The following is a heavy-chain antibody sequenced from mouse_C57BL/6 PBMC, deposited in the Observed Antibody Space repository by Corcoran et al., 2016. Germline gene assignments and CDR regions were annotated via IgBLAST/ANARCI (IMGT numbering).Heavy chain of an antibody. CDR3: ARRGVNYDAMDY. CDR2: INPSNGGT. V-gene: IGHV1-53*01. J-gene: IGHJ4*01. CDR1: GYTFTSYW. Sequence: QVQLQQPGTELVKPGASVKLSCKASGYTFTSYWMHRVKQRPGQGLEWIGNINPSNGGTNYNEKFKSKPTLTVDKSSSTAYMQLSSLSSEDSAVYYCARRGVNYDAMDYWGQGTSVTVSS. D-gene: IGHD2-2*01.